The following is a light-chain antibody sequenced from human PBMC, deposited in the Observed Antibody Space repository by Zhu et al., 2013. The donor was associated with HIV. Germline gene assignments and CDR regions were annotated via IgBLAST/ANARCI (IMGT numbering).Light chain of an antibody. V-gene: IGKV1-17*02. J-gene: IGKJ4*01. CDR2: AAS. Sequence: DIQMTQSPSSLSASVGDRVIITCRASQDIRNDLGWFQQKPGTAPQRLISAASTLQSGVPSRFSGSGSGTEFTLTITNLQPEDFATYYCQQLSSYPLTFGGGTEGGDQT. CDR1: QDIRND. CDR3: QQLSSYPLT.